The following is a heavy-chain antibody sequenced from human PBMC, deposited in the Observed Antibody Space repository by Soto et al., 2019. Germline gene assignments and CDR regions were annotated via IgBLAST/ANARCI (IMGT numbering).Heavy chain of an antibody. D-gene: IGHD6-19*01. J-gene: IGHJ3*02. V-gene: IGHV3-23*01. CDR2: ISGSGGST. CDR1: GFTFSSYA. CDR3: AKDHPSGWSELDAFDI. Sequence: EVQLLESGGGLVQPGGSLRLSCAASGFTFSSYAMSWVRQAPGKGLEWVSAISGSGGSTYYADSVKGRFTISRDNSKNTLYLQMNSLRAEDTAVYYCAKDHPSGWSELDAFDIWGQGTMVTVSS.